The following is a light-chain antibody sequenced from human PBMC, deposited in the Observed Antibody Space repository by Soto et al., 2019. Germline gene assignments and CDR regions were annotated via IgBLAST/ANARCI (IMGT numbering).Light chain of an antibody. CDR1: LSVSNF. CDR2: DAS. J-gene: IGKJ4*01. CDR3: QQRSNWLT. V-gene: IGKV3-11*01. Sequence: EIVLTQSPATLSLSPGERATLSCRASLSVSNFLAWYKQKPGQAPRLLIYDASNRATGIPARFSGSGSGTDFTLTISSLEPEDFAVYYCQQRSNWLTFGGGTKVELK.